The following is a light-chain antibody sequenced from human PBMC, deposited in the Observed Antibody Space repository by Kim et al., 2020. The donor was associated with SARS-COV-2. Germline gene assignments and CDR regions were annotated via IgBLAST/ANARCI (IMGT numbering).Light chain of an antibody. CDR3: SSYTTSSTLYV. J-gene: IGLJ1*01. V-gene: IGLV2-14*03. CDR1: SSDVGGYNY. Sequence: SITISCTGTSSDVGGYNYVSWYQQHPGKAPKLMIYDVNNRPSGVSNRFSGSKSGNTASLTISGLQAEDEADYYCSSYTTSSTLYVFGTGTKVTVL. CDR2: DVN.